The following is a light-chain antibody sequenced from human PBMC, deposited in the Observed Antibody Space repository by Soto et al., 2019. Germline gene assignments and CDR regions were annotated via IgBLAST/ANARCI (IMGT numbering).Light chain of an antibody. CDR1: QSVSSNY. Sequence: EIVLTQSPGTLSLSPGERATLSCRASQSVSSNYLAWYQQKPGQAPRLLIYGASSRATGIPDRFSGSGSATYFTLTISRLEPEDFAVYYCHHYSSSPPWTFGQGTKVEI. CDR3: HHYSSSPPWT. V-gene: IGKV3-20*01. J-gene: IGKJ1*01. CDR2: GAS.